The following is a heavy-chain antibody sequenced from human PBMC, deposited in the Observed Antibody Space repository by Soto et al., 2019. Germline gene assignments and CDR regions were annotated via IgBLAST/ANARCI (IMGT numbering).Heavy chain of an antibody. V-gene: IGHV3-13*05. D-gene: IGHD1-1*01. CDR3: ARGTAASRVGNDAFDI. CDR2: IGTAGDP. Sequence: GGSLRLSCAASGFTFSSYDMHWVRQATGKGLEWVSAIGTAGDPYYPGSVKGRFTISRENAKNSLYLQMNSLRAGDTAVYYCARGTAASRVGNDAFDIWGQGTMVTVSS. CDR1: GFTFSSYD. J-gene: IGHJ3*02.